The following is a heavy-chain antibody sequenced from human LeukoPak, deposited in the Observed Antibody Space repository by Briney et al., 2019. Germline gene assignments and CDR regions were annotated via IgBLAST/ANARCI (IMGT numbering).Heavy chain of an antibody. CDR3: AKGAGGFSYYNWFDP. D-gene: IGHD5-18*01. CDR2: IYYSGTT. J-gene: IGHJ5*02. CDR1: GGSISSSPYY. Sequence: SGTLSLTCTVSGGSISSSPYYWGWIRQPPGKGLEWIGSIYYSGTTHYNPSLESRVTISVDTSKNQFSLKLASVTAADTAICYCAKGAGGFSYYNWFDPWGQGTLVTVSS. V-gene: IGHV4-39*07.